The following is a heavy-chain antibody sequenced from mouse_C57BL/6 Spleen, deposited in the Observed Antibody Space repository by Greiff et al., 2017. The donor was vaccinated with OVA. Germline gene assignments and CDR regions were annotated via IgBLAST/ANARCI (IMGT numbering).Heavy chain of an antibody. CDR3: ARLNYGSGRDAMDY. CDR2: IYPSDSET. J-gene: IGHJ4*01. CDR1: GYTFTSYW. Sequence: QVQLKQPGAELVRPGSSVKLSCKASGYTFTSYWMDWVKQRPGQGLEWIGNIYPSDSETHYNQKFKDKATLTVDKSSSTAYMQLSSLTSEDSAVYYCARLNYGSGRDAMDYWGQGTSVTVSS. D-gene: IGHD1-1*01. V-gene: IGHV1-61*01.